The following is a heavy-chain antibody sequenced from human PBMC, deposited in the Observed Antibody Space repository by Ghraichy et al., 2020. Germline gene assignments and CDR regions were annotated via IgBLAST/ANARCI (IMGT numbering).Heavy chain of an antibody. CDR2: MNPNNTDT. CDR1: GYRFNDFN. D-gene: IGHD3-16*01. Sequence: ASVKVSCTASGYRFNDFNINWVRRATGQVLEWMGWMNPNNTDTGYAQKFQGRVTMTRDTAKSTVYMELSSLTSEDTAVYYCARTYWDYVWKDYRSPADALDVWGLGTLVTVSS. V-gene: IGHV1-8*02. J-gene: IGHJ3*01. CDR3: ARTYWDYVWKDYRSPADALDV.